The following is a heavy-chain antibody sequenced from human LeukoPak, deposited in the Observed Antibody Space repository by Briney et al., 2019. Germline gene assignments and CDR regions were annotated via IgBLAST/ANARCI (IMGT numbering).Heavy chain of an antibody. CDR3: ARGWNYAFRFDY. CDR1: GFTFSSYS. Sequence: GGSLRLSCAASGFTFSSYSMNWVRQAPGKGLEWVSSISSSSSYIYYADSVKGRFTISRDNTKNLVYLQMNSLGAEDTAVYYCARGWNYAFRFDYWGQGTLVTVSS. D-gene: IGHD1-7*01. J-gene: IGHJ4*02. CDR2: ISSSSSYI. V-gene: IGHV3-21*06.